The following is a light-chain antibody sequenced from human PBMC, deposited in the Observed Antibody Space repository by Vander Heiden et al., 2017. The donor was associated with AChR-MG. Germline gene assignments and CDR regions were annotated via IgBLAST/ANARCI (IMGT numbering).Light chain of an antibody. V-gene: IGLV3-19*01. Sequence: SSELTQDAAVSVALGQSVRITCQGDSLRRDYASWYQQKPGQATVLVIYGKNNRSSGIPDRFSGSSSGNTASLTITGAQAEDEADYYCNARDSSGNHLVVGTGTKVTVL. J-gene: IGLJ1*01. CDR1: SLRRDY. CDR3: NARDSSGNHLV. CDR2: GKN.